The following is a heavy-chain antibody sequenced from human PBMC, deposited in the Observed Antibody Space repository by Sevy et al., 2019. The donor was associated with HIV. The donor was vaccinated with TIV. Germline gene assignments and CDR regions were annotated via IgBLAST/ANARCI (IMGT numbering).Heavy chain of an antibody. CDR1: GGSISSGGYY. V-gene: IGHV4-31*03. CDR3: ARVSHCSSTSCYNWGGGYYYYGMDV. J-gene: IGHJ6*02. Sequence: SETLSLTCTVSGGSISSGGYYWSWIRQHPGKGLEWIGYIYYSGNTYYNPSLKSRVTISVDTSKNQFSLKLGSVTAADTAVYYGARVSHCSSTSCYNWGGGYYYYGMDVWGQGTTVTVSS. CDR2: IYYSGNT. D-gene: IGHD2-2*02.